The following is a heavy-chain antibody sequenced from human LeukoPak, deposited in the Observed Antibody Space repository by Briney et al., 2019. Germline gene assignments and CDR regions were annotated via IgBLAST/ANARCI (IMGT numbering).Heavy chain of an antibody. D-gene: IGHD6-6*01. CDR1: GDSVSSNSVV. CDR3: ARAAYSSSSFVY. V-gene: IGHV6-1*01. CDR2: TYYRSKWYN. J-gene: IGHJ4*02. Sequence: SQTLSLTCAISGDSVSSNSVVWNWIRQSPSRGLEWLGRTYYRSKWYNDYAVSVKSRITINPDTSKNHFSLQLNSVTPEDTAVYYCARAAYSSSSFVYWGQGTLVTVSS.